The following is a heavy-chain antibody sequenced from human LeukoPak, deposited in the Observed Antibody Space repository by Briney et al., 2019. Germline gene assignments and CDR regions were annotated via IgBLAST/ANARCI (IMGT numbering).Heavy chain of an antibody. V-gene: IGHV4-59*13. D-gene: IGHD3-22*01. CDR3: ARVYYDSSGYYYRVFDY. J-gene: IGHJ4*02. Sequence: SETLSLTCTVSGGSIGTYYWSWIRQPPGKGLEWIGYIYYSGSTNYNPSLKSRVTISVYTSKNQFSLKLNSVTAADTAVYYCARVYYDSSGYYYRVFDYWGQGTLVTVSS. CDR2: IYYSGST. CDR1: GGSIGTYY.